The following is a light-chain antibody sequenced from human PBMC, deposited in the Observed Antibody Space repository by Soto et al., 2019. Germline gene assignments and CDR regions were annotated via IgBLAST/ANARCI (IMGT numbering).Light chain of an antibody. V-gene: IGLV7-46*01. Sequence: QAVVTQEPSLTVSPGGTVTLTCASSTGAVSSDHWPYWFQQKPGQAPRTLIYAISSKHSWTPARFSGSLLGGKAALSLSGAQTEDEADYYCLLSYSGAWVFGGGTQLTVL. CDR2: AIS. J-gene: IGLJ3*02. CDR3: LLSYSGAWV. CDR1: TGAVSSDHW.